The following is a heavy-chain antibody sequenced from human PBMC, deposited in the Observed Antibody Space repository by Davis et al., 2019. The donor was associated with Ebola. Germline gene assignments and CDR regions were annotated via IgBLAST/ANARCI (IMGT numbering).Heavy chain of an antibody. CDR2: VFYTGSS. CDR1: GGSIASSVYY. D-gene: IGHD6-25*01. V-gene: IGHV4-39*01. J-gene: IGHJ4*02. CDR3: ARHQRTYRVPFDY. Sequence: PSETLSLTCTVSGGSIASSVYYWAWIRQPPGKGLEWIGSVFYTGSSDYNPSLRSRVTMSADSPKKHFSLRLNPVTAADTAVYYCARHQRTYRVPFDYWGQGILVTVSS.